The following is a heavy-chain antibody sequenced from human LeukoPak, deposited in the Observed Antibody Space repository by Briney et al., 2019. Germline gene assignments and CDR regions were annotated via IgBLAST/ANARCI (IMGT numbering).Heavy chain of an antibody. D-gene: IGHD3-16*01. V-gene: IGHV4-59*11. CDR3: ARFGVDYDMDV. Sequence: PSETLSLTCSVSGGSISGHYWTWIRQPPGKGLEWIGQIHYTGKPDYNPSLKSRITISVDTSKNQVSLPVSSVTAADSAIYYCARFGVDYDMDVWGHGTTVTVFS. CDR2: IHYTGKP. CDR1: GGSISGHY. J-gene: IGHJ6*02.